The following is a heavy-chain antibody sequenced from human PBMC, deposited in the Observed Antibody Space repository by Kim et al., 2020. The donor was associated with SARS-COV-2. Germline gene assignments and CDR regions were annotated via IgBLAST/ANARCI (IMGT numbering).Heavy chain of an antibody. Sequence: ASVKVSCKASGYTFTSYGISWVRQAPGQGLEWMGWISAYNGNTNYAQKLQGRVTMTTDTSTSTAYMELRSLRADDTAVYYCAREPGQGRADYYGSEKKLTVEGYYYYGMDVWGQGTTVTGS. V-gene: IGHV1-18*01. J-gene: IGHJ6*02. CDR1: GYTFTSYG. CDR2: ISAYNGNT. CDR3: AREPGQGRADYYGSEKKLTVEGYYYYGMDV. D-gene: IGHD3-10*01.